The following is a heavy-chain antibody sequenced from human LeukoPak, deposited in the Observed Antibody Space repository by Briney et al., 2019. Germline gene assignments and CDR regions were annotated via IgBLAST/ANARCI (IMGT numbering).Heavy chain of an antibody. CDR2: INPNSGGT. J-gene: IGHJ4*02. CDR3: ARSGGYSYGQYYFDY. Sequence: GASVKVSCKASGYTFTGYYMHWVRQAPGQGLEWMGWINPNSGGTNYAQKFQGRVTMTRDTSISTAYMELSRLRSDDTAVYYCARSGGYSYGQYYFDYWGQGTLVTVSS. CDR1: GYTFTGYY. D-gene: IGHD5-18*01. V-gene: IGHV1-2*02.